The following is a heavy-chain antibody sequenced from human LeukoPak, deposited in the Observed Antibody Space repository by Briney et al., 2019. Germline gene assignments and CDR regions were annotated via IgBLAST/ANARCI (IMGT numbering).Heavy chain of an antibody. J-gene: IGHJ3*02. V-gene: IGHV4-59*08. CDR1: GGSISRYY. Sequence: SETLSLTCTVSGGSISRYYWNWIRQPPGKGLEWIGYIYYSGSTNYNPSLKSRVTISVDTSKNQFSLKLSSVTAADTAVYYCARGGFWSGYLNAFDIWGQGTMVTVSS. D-gene: IGHD3-3*01. CDR2: IYYSGST. CDR3: ARGGFWSGYLNAFDI.